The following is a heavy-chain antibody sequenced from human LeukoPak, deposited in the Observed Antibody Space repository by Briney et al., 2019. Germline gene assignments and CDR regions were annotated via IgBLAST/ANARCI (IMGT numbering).Heavy chain of an antibody. J-gene: IGHJ4*02. CDR2: ISGSGST. CDR3: ARGPHWDPHFDY. CDR1: GDSISYFY. D-gene: IGHD7-27*01. Sequence: PSETLSLTCSVSGDSISYFYWSWIRQAAGKGLEWIGRISGSGSTDYNASLKSRVTMSVDTSKNQLSLKVISVTAADTAVYYCARGPHWDPHFDYWGQGTLVTVSS. V-gene: IGHV4-4*07.